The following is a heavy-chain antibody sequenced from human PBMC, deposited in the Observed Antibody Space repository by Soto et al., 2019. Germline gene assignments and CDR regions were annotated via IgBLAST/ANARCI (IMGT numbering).Heavy chain of an antibody. Sequence: SSETLSLTCTVSGGSIISGGYYWSWIRQHPGKGLEWIGYIYYSGSTYYNPSLKSRVTISVDTSKNQFSLKLSSVTAADTAVYYCARLEVATSYYYYYGMDVWRQGTTVTVSS. CDR2: IYYSGST. CDR1: GGSIISGGYY. J-gene: IGHJ6*02. CDR3: ARLEVATSYYYYYGMDV. V-gene: IGHV4-31*03. D-gene: IGHD5-12*01.